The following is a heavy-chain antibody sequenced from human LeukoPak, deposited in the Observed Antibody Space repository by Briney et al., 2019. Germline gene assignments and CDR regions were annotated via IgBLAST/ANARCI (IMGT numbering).Heavy chain of an antibody. J-gene: IGHJ4*02. D-gene: IGHD3-3*01. V-gene: IGHV3-7*01. CDR1: GFIFSSSW. CDR2: INQDGSAK. CDR3: ASAYEDDFWSGYPLDY. Sequence: GGSLRLSCAASGFIFSSSWMNWVRQAPGKGLEWVANINQDGSAKFYVDSVKGRFTISRDNAKNSLYLQMNSLRAEGTAVYYCASAYEDDFWSGYPLDYWGQGTLVTVSS.